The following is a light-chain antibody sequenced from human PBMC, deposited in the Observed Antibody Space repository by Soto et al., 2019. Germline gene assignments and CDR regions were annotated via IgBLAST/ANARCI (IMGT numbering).Light chain of an antibody. Sequence: EVGLTQSPDTLSVSPGERATLSLRASQSVSIDLAWYQQTPGQAPRLLISGASTGATGIPARFSGSGSGTEFTLTISSLQSEDCAIYYCQQYHTWPITFGGGTKVDIK. CDR1: QSVSID. V-gene: IGKV3-15*01. J-gene: IGKJ4*01. CDR2: GAS. CDR3: QQYHTWPIT.